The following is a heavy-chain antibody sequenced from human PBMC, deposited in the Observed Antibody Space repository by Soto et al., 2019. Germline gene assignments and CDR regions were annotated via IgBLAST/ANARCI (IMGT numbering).Heavy chain of an antibody. CDR3: AKEIRVALFGTTTVGMCCVDV. CDR2: ISGRGASI. V-gene: IGHV3-23*01. J-gene: IGHJ6*02. D-gene: IGHD6-13*01. Sequence: EVQLLESGGGLVQPGGSLRLSCAASGVTFNRYAMAWVRQAPGKGPEWVSSISGRGASIYYADSVKGRFTISRDNSKNTVYLQMNSLRAEDTAIYYCAKEIRVALFGTTTVGMCCVDVWGQGTTVTVSS. CDR1: GVTFNRYA.